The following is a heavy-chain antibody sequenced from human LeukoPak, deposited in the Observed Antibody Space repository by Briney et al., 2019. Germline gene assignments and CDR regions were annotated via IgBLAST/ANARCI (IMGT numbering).Heavy chain of an antibody. CDR1: GGSISSGGYY. J-gene: IGHJ3*02. CDR2: IYYSGST. CDR3: ARDVVYAFDI. D-gene: IGHD3-16*01. V-gene: IGHV4-31*03. Sequence: SETLSLTCTVSGGSISSGGYYWSWIRQHPGKGLEWIGYIYYSGSTYYNPSLKSRVTISVDTSKNQFSLKLSSVTAADTAVYYCARDVVYAFDIWGQGTMVTVSS.